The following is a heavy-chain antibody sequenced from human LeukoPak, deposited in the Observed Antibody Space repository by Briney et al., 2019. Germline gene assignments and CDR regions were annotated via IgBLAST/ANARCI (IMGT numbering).Heavy chain of an antibody. V-gene: IGHV1-8*02. J-gene: IGHJ6*03. CDR3: ARVSWFSGTSYYYMDV. CDR2: MNPNSGNT. D-gene: IGHD1-1*01. Sequence: GASVKVSCKASGYTFTSYDINWVRQATGQGLEWMGWMNPNSGNTGYAQKLQGRVTMTTDTSTSTAYMELRSLRSDDTAVYYCARVSWFSGTSYYYMDVWGKGTTVTVSS. CDR1: GYTFTSYD.